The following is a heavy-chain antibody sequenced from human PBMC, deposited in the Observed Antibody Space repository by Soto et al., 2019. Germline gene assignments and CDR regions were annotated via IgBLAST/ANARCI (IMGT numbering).Heavy chain of an antibody. V-gene: IGHV1-18*01. D-gene: IGHD3-10*01. CDR3: ARVRDTMVRGVWWFGP. CDR1: GYTFTSYG. J-gene: IGHJ5*02. CDR2: ISAYNGNT. Sequence: GASVKVSCKASGYTFTSYGISWVRQAPGQGLEWMGWISAYNGNTNYAQKLQGRVTMTTDTSTSTAYMELRSLRSDDTAVYYCARVRDTMVRGVWWFGPWGQGTLVTVSS.